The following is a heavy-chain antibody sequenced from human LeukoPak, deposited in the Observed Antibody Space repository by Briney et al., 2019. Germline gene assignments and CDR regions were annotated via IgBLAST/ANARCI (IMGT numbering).Heavy chain of an antibody. Sequence: GGSLRLSCAASGFTFSSYWMSWVRQAPGKGLEWVANIKQDGSDKYCVDSVKGRFTISKDNAKNSLYLQMNNLRSEDTGVYYCAREDHSKYEYWGQGTLVTVSS. CDR1: GFTFSSYW. J-gene: IGHJ4*02. D-gene: IGHD4-11*01. V-gene: IGHV3-7*01. CDR3: AREDHSKYEY. CDR2: IKQDGSDK.